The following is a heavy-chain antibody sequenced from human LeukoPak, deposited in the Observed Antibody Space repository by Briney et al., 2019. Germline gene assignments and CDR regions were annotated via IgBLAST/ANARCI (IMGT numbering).Heavy chain of an antibody. CDR3: ARGEWTYGYFDY. J-gene: IGHJ4*02. V-gene: IGHV4-59*01. Sequence: PSETLSLTCTVSGGSISSYYWSWIRQPPGKGLEWIGYIYYSGSTNYNPSLKSRVTISVDTSKNQFSLKLSSVTAADTAVYYCARGEWTYGYFDYWGQGTLVTVPS. D-gene: IGHD3-3*01. CDR1: GGSISSYY. CDR2: IYYSGST.